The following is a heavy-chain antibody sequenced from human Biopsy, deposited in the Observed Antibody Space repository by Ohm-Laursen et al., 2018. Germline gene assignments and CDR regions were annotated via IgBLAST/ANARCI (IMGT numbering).Heavy chain of an antibody. D-gene: IGHD4-23*01. CDR2: ISYTGYT. CDR3: ARGSNDFGGLYFPR. CDR1: GGSFTGHY. J-gene: IGHJ4*02. V-gene: IGHV4-59*11. Sequence: SETLSSTCTVSGGSFTGHYWSWIRPPPGQGLEWIGHISYTGYTSYNASLKSRVTISVDTYRNHFSLRMSSLTAADTAVYYCARGSNDFGGLYFPRWGQGTLLTVSS.